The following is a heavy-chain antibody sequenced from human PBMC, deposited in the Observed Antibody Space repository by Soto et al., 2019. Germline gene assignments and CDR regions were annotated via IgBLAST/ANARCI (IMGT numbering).Heavy chain of an antibody. CDR1: GYTFISYG. CDR3: ARDQRYYGSGYYHSDS. D-gene: IGHD3-10*01. Sequence: QVQLVQSGAEVKKPGASVKVSCKASGYTFISYGISWVRQAPGQGLEWVGWMSAFTGKADYAQIFQDRVTMTTDTSTSTAYMELSSLRSDDTAVYYCARDQRYYGSGYYHSDSWGQGTLATVSS. V-gene: IGHV1-18*04. CDR2: MSAFTGKA. J-gene: IGHJ1*01.